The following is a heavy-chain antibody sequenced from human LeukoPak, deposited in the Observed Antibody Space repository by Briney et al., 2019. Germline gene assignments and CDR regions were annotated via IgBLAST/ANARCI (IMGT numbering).Heavy chain of an antibody. J-gene: IGHJ3*02. V-gene: IGHV1-8*03. CDR2: MNPNSGNT. Sequence: ASVKVSCKASGYTFTSYGISWVRQATGQGLEWMGWMNPNSGNTGYAQKFQGRVTITRNTSISTAYMELSSLRSEDTAVYYCAIPGEQLVRFAFDIWGQGTMVTVSS. CDR3: AIPGEQLVRFAFDI. CDR1: GYTFTSYG. D-gene: IGHD6-6*01.